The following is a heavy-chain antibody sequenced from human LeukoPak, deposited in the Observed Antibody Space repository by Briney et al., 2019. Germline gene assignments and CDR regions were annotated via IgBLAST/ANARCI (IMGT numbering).Heavy chain of an antibody. CDR2: ISSSSSYI. J-gene: IGHJ3*02. Sequence: GGSLRLSWAASGSTFSSYSMNWVRQAHGKGLEWVSSISSSSSYIYYADSVKGRFTICRDNAKNSLYLQMNSLRAEDTAVYYCARYCSSTSCYAFDIWGQGTMVTVSS. CDR1: GSTFSSYS. CDR3: ARYCSSTSCYAFDI. D-gene: IGHD2-2*01. V-gene: IGHV3-21*01.